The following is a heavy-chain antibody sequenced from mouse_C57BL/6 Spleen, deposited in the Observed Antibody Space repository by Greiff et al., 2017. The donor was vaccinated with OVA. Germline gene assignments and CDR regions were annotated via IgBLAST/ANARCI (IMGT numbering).Heavy chain of an antibody. Sequence: EVTLVESGGDLVKPGGSLKLSCAASGFTFSSYGMSWVRQTPDKRLAWVATISSGGSYTYYPDSVKGRFTISRDNSKNPLYLQMSSLKSDDTAMYYCARHPTTVVARDYCDYWGQGTTLTVSS. CDR3: ARHPTTVVARDYCDY. D-gene: IGHD1-1*01. CDR2: ISSGGSYT. V-gene: IGHV5-6*01. CDR1: GFTFSSYG. J-gene: IGHJ2*01.